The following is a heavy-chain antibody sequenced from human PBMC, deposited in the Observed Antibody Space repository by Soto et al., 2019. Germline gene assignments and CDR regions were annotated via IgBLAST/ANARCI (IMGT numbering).Heavy chain of an antibody. V-gene: IGHV3-21*01. CDR2: ISSSSSYI. CDR1: GFTFSSYS. J-gene: IGHJ6*02. Sequence: EVQLVESGGGLVKPGGSLRLSCAASGFTFSSYSMNWVRQAPGKGLEWVSSISSSSSYIYYADSVKGRFTISRDNAKNSLYLQMNSLRAEDTAVYYCARDSGCSSGSCYPYYYYGMDVWGQGTTVTVSS. CDR3: ARDSGCSSGSCYPYYYYGMDV. D-gene: IGHD2-15*01.